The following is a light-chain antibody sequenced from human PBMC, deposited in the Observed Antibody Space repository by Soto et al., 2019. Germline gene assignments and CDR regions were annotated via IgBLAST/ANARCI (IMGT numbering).Light chain of an antibody. CDR1: SSDVGGYNY. CDR2: EVS. CDR3: SSYAGSNNLGV. Sequence: QSALTQPPSASGSPGQSVTISCTGTSSDVGGYNYVSWYQQHPGKAPKLMIYEVSKRPSGVPDRFSGSKSGNTASLPVSGLQAEDEAAYYCSSYAGSNNLGVFGGGTKLTVL. J-gene: IGLJ2*01. V-gene: IGLV2-8*01.